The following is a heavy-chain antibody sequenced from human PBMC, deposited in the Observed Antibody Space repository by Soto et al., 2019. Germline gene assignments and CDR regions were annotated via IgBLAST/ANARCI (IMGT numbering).Heavy chain of an antibody. Sequence: EVQLVESGGGLVQPGGSLRLSCAASGFTFSSYWMHWVRQAPGKGLVWVSRMKSDGSSTSYADSVKGRFTISRDNAKNMLNLQMSIVNTEDTACDDWATDLGSGYWGQGTLVTVSS. CDR1: GFTFSSYW. CDR2: MKSDGSST. CDR3: ATDLGSGY. V-gene: IGHV3-74*01. D-gene: IGHD7-27*01. J-gene: IGHJ4*02.